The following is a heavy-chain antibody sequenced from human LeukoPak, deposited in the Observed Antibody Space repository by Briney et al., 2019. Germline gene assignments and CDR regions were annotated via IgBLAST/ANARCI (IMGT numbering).Heavy chain of an antibody. CDR2: INPNSGGT. V-gene: IGHV1-2*02. Sequence: GASVKVSCKASGYTFTGYYMHWVRQAPGQGLEWMGWINPNSGGTNYAQKFQGRVTMTRDTSISTAYMELSRLRSDDTAVYYCARGTRTRTVVVTTHAIDDYWGQGTLVTVSS. J-gene: IGHJ4*02. CDR1: GYTFTGYY. D-gene: IGHD2-21*02. CDR3: ARGTRTRTVVVTTHAIDDY.